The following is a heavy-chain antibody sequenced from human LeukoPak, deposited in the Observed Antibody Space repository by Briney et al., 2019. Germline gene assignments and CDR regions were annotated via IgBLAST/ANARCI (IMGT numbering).Heavy chain of an antibody. CDR3: ARDLSQRWLQLGSFDY. D-gene: IGHD5-24*01. Sequence: GGSLRLSCAASGFTFSSYAMSWVRQAPGKGLEWVSAISESGVSTYYADSVKGRFTVSRDNAKNSLYLQMNSLRAEDTAVYYCARDLSQRWLQLGSFDYWGQGTLVTVSS. CDR2: ISESGVST. V-gene: IGHV3-23*01. CDR1: GFTFSSYA. J-gene: IGHJ4*02.